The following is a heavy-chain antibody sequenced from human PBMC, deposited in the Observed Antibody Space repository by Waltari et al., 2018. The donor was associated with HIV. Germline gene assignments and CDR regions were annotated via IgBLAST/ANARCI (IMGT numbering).Heavy chain of an antibody. V-gene: IGHV1-18*04. CDR3: AREGFCRGGSCYSGAVDI. CDR1: GYPFTHYG. CDR2: TSTYNLNT. D-gene: IGHD2-15*01. J-gene: IGHJ3*02. Sequence: QVQLVQSGTEVKKPGASVKVSCKASGYPFTHYGISWVGQAPGQGLEWMGWTSTYNLNTNYAQKFQGRITLTRDTSTSTVYMELMSLTSDDTAVYYCAREGFCRGGSCYSGAVDIWGQGTLVTVSS.